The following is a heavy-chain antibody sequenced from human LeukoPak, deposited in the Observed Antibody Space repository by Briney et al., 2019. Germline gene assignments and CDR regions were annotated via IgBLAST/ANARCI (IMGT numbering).Heavy chain of an antibody. V-gene: IGHV5-51*01. D-gene: IGHD5-24*01. Sequence: GESLKISCKGSGYSFTSYWIDWVRQMPGKGLEWMGIIYPGDSDTRYSPSFQGQVTISADKSISTAYLQWSSLKASDTAMYYCARGRRDGYNSPYYFDYWGQGTLVTVSS. J-gene: IGHJ4*02. CDR1: GYSFTSYW. CDR2: IYPGDSDT. CDR3: ARGRRDGYNSPYYFDY.